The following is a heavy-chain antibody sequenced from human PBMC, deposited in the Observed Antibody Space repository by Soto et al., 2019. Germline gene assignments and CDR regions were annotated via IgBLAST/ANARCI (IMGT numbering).Heavy chain of an antibody. CDR2: INASCAST. CDR1: GCTFTCDY. D-gene: IGHD6-13*01. Sequence: ASVKVSCKASGCTFTCDYMHWVRPAPGRGLECMGIINASCASTSYAQNFQGRVTMTRDTSTSKVYMELSSLRSEDTDVYYCARDQLPLSQQSSSWYDYYYGMDVWCQ. V-gene: IGHV1-46*01. J-gene: IGHJ6*02. CDR3: ARDQLPLSQQSSSWYDYYYGMDV.